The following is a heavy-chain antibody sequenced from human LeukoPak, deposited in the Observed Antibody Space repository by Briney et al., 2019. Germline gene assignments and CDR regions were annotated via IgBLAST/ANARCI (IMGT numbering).Heavy chain of an antibody. V-gene: IGHV4-59*01. Sequence: SETLSLTCTVSGGSISSYYWSWIRQPPGKGLEWTGYIYYSGSTNYNPSLKSRVTISVDTSKNQFSLKLSSVTAADTAVYYCARVVVAAHDAFDIWGQGTMVTVSS. CDR3: ARVVVAAHDAFDI. CDR2: IYYSGST. D-gene: IGHD2-15*01. J-gene: IGHJ3*02. CDR1: GGSISSYY.